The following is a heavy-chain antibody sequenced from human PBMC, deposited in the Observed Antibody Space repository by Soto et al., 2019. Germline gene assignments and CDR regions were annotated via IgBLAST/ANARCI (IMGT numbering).Heavy chain of an antibody. CDR2: IIPILGIV. V-gene: IGHV1-69*04. CDR1: GGTFSSYS. CDR3: ATDQGSWNYLLDP. Sequence: QVQLVQSGTEVKKPGSSVKVSCKASGGTFSSYSFSWVRQAPGQGLEWMGRIIPILGIVNYAQNFQGRVTITADKSTSTAYMDLTSLKSEVTAMYYCATDQGSWNYLLDPWGQGTLVTVSS. J-gene: IGHJ5*02. D-gene: IGHD3-10*01.